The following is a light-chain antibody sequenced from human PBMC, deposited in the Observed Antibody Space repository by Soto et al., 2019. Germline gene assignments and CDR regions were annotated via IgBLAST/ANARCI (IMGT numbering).Light chain of an antibody. CDR1: QSVRSSN. CDR3: QQYGSSPST. Sequence: EIVLTQSPGTLSLSTGERATLSCRASQSVRSSNLAWYQQKPGQAPRLLIYGASSRATGIPHRFSGSGSGTDFTLTISRLEPEDFAVYYCQQYGSSPSTFGQGTKVDIK. CDR2: GAS. J-gene: IGKJ1*01. V-gene: IGKV3-20*01.